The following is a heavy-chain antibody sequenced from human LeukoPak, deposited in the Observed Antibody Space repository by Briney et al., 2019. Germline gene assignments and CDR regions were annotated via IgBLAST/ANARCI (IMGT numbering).Heavy chain of an antibody. J-gene: IGHJ4*02. Sequence: PGGSLRLSCAASGFTFSGYAMNWVRQAPGKGLEWVSSINGGGSTFYADSVKGRFAISRDNAKNSLYLQMNGLRAEDTAVYYCARDPAEADCWGQGTLVTVSS. CDR3: ARDPAEADC. CDR2: INGGGST. V-gene: IGHV3-21*06. CDR1: GFTFSGYA.